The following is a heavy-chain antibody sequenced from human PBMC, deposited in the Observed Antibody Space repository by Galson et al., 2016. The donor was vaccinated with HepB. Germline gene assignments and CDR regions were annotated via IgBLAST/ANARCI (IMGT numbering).Heavy chain of an antibody. CDR3: ARETVHIHDILTGPRYFDY. J-gene: IGHJ4*02. CDR2: INHSGST. Sequence: SETLSLTCAVYGGSFSGYYWSWIRQPPGKGLEWIGEINHSGSTNYNPSLKSRVTISVDTSKNQFSLKLSSVTAADTAVYYCARETVHIHDILTGPRYFDYWGRGTLVTVSS. CDR1: GGSFSGYY. V-gene: IGHV4-34*01. D-gene: IGHD3-9*01.